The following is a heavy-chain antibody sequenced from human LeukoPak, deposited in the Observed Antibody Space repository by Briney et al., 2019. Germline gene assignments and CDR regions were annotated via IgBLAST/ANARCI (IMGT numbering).Heavy chain of an antibody. V-gene: IGHV4-59*08. CDR2: IYYSGST. CDR3: ARHLSSGKDY. CDR1: GGSISSYY. Sequence: SETLSLTCTVSGGSISSYYWSWIRQPPGKGLEWIGYIYYSGSTNYNPSLKSRVTISVDTSKNHFSLKLSSVTAADTAVYYCARHLSSGKDYWGKGTLVTVSS. D-gene: IGHD3-22*01. J-gene: IGHJ4*02.